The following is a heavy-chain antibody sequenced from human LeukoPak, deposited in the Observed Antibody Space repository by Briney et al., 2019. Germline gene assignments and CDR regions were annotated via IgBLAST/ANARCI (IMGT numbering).Heavy chain of an antibody. CDR2: IDYSGST. V-gene: IGHV4-59*01. D-gene: IGHD4-17*01. CDR1: GGSISGYY. CDR3: ARVLSLDYGDLYFDY. Sequence: SQTLSLTCTVSGGSISGYYWSWIRQPPGRGLEWIGCIDYSGSTNYNPSLKSRVTISEDTSKNQLSLKLSSVTAADTAVYYCARVLSLDYGDLYFDYWGQGTLVTVSS. J-gene: IGHJ4*02.